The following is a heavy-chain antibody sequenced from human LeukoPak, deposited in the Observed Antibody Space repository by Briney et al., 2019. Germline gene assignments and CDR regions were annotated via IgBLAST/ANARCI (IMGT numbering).Heavy chain of an antibody. Sequence: GGSLRLSCAASGFTFSSYWMSWVRQAPGKGLEWVANIKQDGSEKYYVDSVKGRFTISRDNAKNSLYLQMNSLRAEDTAVYYCARDPHSGSGSYGYFDYWGQGTLVTVSS. CDR3: ARDPHSGSGSYGYFDY. J-gene: IGHJ4*02. D-gene: IGHD3-10*01. CDR2: IKQDGSEK. V-gene: IGHV3-7*01. CDR1: GFTFSSYW.